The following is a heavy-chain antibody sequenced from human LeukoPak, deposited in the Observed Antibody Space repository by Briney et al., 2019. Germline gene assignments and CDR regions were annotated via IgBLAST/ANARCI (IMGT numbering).Heavy chain of an antibody. Sequence: ASVKDSCKASGYTFTSYGISWLRQAPGQGLEWMGWIGAWNGDTNYVQQFQGRFTMTTDTSTSTLYMELRSLRSDDTAVYYCARDNGHKSVDYWGQGTLVTVSS. D-gene: IGHD3-3*01. J-gene: IGHJ4*02. V-gene: IGHV1-18*01. CDR2: IGAWNGDT. CDR3: ARDNGHKSVDY. CDR1: GYTFTSYG.